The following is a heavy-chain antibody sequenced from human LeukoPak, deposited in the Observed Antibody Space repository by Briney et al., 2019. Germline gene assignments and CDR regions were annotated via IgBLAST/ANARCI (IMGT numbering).Heavy chain of an antibody. CDR1: GYTLSELS. Sequence: HWASVKVSCKVSGYTLSELSIHWVRQAPGKGLEWMEGEDGEAIYAQKFQGRVTMTEDTSTDTAYMDLSSLISEDTAVYYCASIDLDSWGQGTLVTVSS. J-gene: IGHJ4*02. D-gene: IGHD3-22*01. CDR3: ASIDLDS. CDR2: EDGEA. V-gene: IGHV1-24*01.